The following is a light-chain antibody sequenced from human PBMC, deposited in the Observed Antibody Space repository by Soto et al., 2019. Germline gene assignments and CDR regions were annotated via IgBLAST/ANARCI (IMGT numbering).Light chain of an antibody. CDR1: QSVNSDY. Sequence: ENVLTQSPGTLSLSPGERATLSCRASQSVNSDYLAWYQQKPGQAPRLLIYGASTRVTGIPDRFSASGSGTDFTLTINRLEPDDFAVYYCQQYGGSPRTFGQGTKLEIK. J-gene: IGKJ2*02. CDR2: GAS. CDR3: QQYGGSPRT. V-gene: IGKV3-20*01.